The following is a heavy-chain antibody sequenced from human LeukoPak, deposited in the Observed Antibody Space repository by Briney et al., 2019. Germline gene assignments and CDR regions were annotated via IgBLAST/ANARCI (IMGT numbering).Heavy chain of an antibody. V-gene: IGHV4-61*02. D-gene: IGHD6-13*01. CDR1: GGSISSGNYF. CDR2: FYTSGST. CDR3: ATQDSSSWYFEY. Sequence: PSETLSLTCTVSGGSISSGNYFWSWIRQPAGKGLEWIGRFYTSGSTNYNPSLKSRVTISVDTSNNHFSLKLSSVTAADTAVYYCATQDSSSWYFEYWGQGTLVTVSS. J-gene: IGHJ4*02.